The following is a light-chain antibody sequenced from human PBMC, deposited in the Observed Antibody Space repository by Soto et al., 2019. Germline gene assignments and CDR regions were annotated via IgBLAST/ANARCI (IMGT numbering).Light chain of an antibody. J-gene: IGKJ2*01. CDR2: ATS. Sequence: EIVLTQSPGTLSLSLGERATLSCRASQTVGSSYLAWYQQKPGQPPRLLIYATSSRATGIPDRFSGSGSGTDFTLTISRLEPEDFAVYYCQQYDNSLYTFGQGTKLEIK. CDR3: QQYDNSLYT. V-gene: IGKV3-20*01. CDR1: QTVGSSY.